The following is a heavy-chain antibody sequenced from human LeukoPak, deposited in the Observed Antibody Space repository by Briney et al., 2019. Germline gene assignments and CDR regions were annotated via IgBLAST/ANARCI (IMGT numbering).Heavy chain of an antibody. D-gene: IGHD2-2*01. V-gene: IGHV4-34*01. CDR1: GGSFSGYY. Sequence: PSETLSLTCAVYGGSFSGYYWSWIRQPPGKGLEWIGEINHSGSTNYNPSLKSRVTISVDTSKNQFSLKLSSVTAADTAVYYCAGQPDIAVVPAAPRGYVDYWGQGTLVTVSS. CDR3: AGQPDIAVVPAAPRGYVDY. CDR2: INHSGST. J-gene: IGHJ4*02.